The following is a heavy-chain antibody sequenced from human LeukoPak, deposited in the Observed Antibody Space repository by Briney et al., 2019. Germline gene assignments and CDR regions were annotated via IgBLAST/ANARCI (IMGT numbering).Heavy chain of an antibody. Sequence: PSETLSLTCTVAGGSISSYYWSRIRQPPGKGLEWIGYIYYSGSTNYNPSLKSRVTISVDTSKNQFSLKLSSVTAADTAVYYCVGHEYYESSGYAFDYWGQGTLVTVSS. J-gene: IGHJ4*02. CDR1: GGSISSYY. CDR3: VGHEYYESSGYAFDY. CDR2: IYYSGST. D-gene: IGHD3-22*01. V-gene: IGHV4-59*01.